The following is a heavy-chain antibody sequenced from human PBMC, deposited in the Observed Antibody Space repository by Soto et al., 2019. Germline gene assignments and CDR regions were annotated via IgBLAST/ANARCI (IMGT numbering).Heavy chain of an antibody. CDR1: GDSVSSNSAT. CDR3: AKTWTATIGDYYFDY. V-gene: IGHV6-1*01. CDR2: TYYRSTWLN. Sequence: SQTLSLTCAISGDSVSSNSATWHWIRQSPSRGLEWLGRTYYRSTWLNDYAVSVRSRITFNSDTSRNQFSLQLNSVTPEDTAVYYCAKTWTATIGDYYFDYWGQGTLVTVSS. D-gene: IGHD2-21*02. J-gene: IGHJ4*02.